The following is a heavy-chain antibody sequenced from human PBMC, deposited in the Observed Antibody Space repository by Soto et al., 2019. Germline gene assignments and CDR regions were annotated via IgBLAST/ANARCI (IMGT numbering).Heavy chain of an antibody. Sequence: SVKVSCKASGGTFSSYAISWVRQAPGQGLEWMGGIIPIFGTANYAQKFQGRVTITADKSTSTAYMELSSLRSEDTAVYYCASYYYDSSPIFDYWGQGTLVTVSS. J-gene: IGHJ4*02. V-gene: IGHV1-69*06. CDR1: GGTFSSYA. CDR3: ASYYYDSSPIFDY. D-gene: IGHD3-22*01. CDR2: IIPIFGTA.